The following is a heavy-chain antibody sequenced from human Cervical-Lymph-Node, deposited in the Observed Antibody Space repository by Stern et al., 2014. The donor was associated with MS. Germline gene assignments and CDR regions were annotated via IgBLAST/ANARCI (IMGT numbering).Heavy chain of an antibody. CDR1: GASINSGSYY. J-gene: IGHJ4*01. CDR2: IYTSGST. D-gene: IGHD6-19*01. Sequence: QVQLQESGPGLVRPSQTLSLTCTVSGASINSGSYYWSWVRQPAGKGLEWIGRIYTSGSTDYSPSLISRVTISADTSKNQFSLHLSSVTAADTAVYYCARLPGAVGSFYFDSWGQGSLVTVSS. V-gene: IGHV4-61*02. CDR3: ARLPGAVGSFYFDS.